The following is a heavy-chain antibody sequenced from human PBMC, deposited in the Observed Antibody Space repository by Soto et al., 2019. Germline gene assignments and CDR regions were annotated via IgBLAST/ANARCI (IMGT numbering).Heavy chain of an antibody. CDR2: ITGDGSST. D-gene: IGHD6-19*01. CDR1: GFTFNSYW. Sequence: EVQLVESGGGLVQPGGSLRLSCAASGFTFNSYWMHWVRQAPGKGLVWVSLITGDGSSTNYADSVKGRFTISRDNARNTLYLQMNSLRAEDTAVYYCATGSGLYSPVYWGQGTLVTVSS. CDR3: ATGSGLYSPVY. J-gene: IGHJ4*02. V-gene: IGHV3-74*01.